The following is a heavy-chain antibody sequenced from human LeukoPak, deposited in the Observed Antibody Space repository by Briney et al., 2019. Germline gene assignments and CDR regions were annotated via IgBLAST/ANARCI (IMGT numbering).Heavy chain of an antibody. D-gene: IGHD2-2*01. J-gene: IGHJ3*02. Sequence: GGALRLSCAASGFTFSSYAMHWVRQAPGKGLEWVAVISYDGSNKYYADSVKGRFTISRDNSKNTLYLQMNSLRAEDTAVYYCAREGHCSTTSCALDAIEIWGQGTLVAVSS. CDR2: ISYDGSNK. CDR3: AREGHCSTTSCALDAIEI. CDR1: GFTFSSYA. V-gene: IGHV3-30-3*01.